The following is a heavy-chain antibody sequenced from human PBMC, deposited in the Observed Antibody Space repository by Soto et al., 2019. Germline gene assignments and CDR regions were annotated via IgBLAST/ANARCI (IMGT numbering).Heavy chain of an antibody. CDR2: IIPIFGTA. CDR1: GFTFSSYA. CDR3: ARVGYYDIPRYYFDY. D-gene: IGHD3-9*01. V-gene: IGHV1-69*01. J-gene: IGHJ4*02. Sequence: QVQLVESGGGVVQPGRSLRLSCAASGFTFSSYAISWVRQAPGQGLEWMGGIIPIFGTANYAQKFQGRVTITADESTSTAYMELSSLRSEDTAVYYCARVGYYDIPRYYFDYWGQGTLVTVSS.